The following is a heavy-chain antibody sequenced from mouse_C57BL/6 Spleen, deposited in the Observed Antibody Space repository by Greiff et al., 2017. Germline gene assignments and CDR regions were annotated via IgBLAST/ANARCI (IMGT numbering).Heavy chain of an antibody. CDR1: GYSITSGYY. CDR2: ISYDGSN. V-gene: IGHV3-6*01. D-gene: IGHD2-4*01. Sequence: EVKLMESGPGLVKPSQSLSLTCSVTGYSITSGYYWNWIRQFPGNKLEWMGYISYDGSNNYNPSLKNRISVTRDTSKNQFFLKLNSVTTEDTATYYCARGGIYYDSWFAYWGQGTLVTVSA. CDR3: ARGGIYYDSWFAY. J-gene: IGHJ3*01.